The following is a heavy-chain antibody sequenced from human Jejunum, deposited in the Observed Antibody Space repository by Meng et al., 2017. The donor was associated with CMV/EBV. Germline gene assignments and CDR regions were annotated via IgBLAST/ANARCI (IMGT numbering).Heavy chain of an antibody. V-gene: IGHV4-30-4*08. CDR1: GGSIASDDYW. CDR3: ARDKAGYKNCDS. D-gene: IGHD5-24*01. Sequence: GQLKESGPGLVEPSQTLSLTCTVSGGSIASDDYWWSWIRQPPGKGLEWIGYIYHKGHTYYNPSLRSRISISVDTSKNQFSLRLNSVTAADTAVYYCARDKAGYKNCDSWGQGTLVTVSS. J-gene: IGHJ5*01. CDR2: IYHKGHT.